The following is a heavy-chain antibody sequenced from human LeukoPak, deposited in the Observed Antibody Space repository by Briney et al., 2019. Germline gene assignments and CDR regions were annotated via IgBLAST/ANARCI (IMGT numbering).Heavy chain of an antibody. CDR2: ISGSGGST. V-gene: IGHV3-23*01. CDR3: AKDNQQPHTAMVQGFDY. D-gene: IGHD5-18*01. J-gene: IGHJ4*02. Sequence: GGPLRPSVEPLDLTFASLPLGWFRRAPGKGLKWSPPISGSGGSTYYADSVKGRFTISRDNSKNTLYLQMNSQRAEDTAVYYCAKDNQQPHTAMVQGFDYWGQGTLVTVSS. CDR1: DLTFASLP.